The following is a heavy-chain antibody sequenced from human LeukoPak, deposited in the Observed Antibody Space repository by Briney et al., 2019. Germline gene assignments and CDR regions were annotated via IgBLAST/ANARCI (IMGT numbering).Heavy chain of an antibody. J-gene: IGHJ4*02. CDR2: ISSSSSYI. Sequence: GGSLRLTCAVSGFTFSSYSMNWVRQAPGKGLEWVSSISSSSSYIYYADSVKGRFTISRDNAKNSLYLQMNSLRAEDTAVYYCARGGYSGYDGRWGQGTLVTVSS. V-gene: IGHV3-21*01. D-gene: IGHD5-12*01. CDR1: GFTFSSYS. CDR3: ARGGYSGYDGR.